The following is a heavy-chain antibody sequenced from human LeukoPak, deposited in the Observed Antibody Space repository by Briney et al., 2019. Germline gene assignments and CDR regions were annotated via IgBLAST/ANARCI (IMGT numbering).Heavy chain of an antibody. CDR2: ISGSGGST. V-gene: IGHV3-23*01. D-gene: IGHD3-9*01. CDR3: AKLQGYDWENYDY. CDR1: GFTFSSYA. Sequence: GGPLRLSCAASGFTFSSYAMSWVRQAPGKGLEWVSAISGSGGSTYYADSVKGRFTISRDNSKNTLYLQMNSLRAEDTAVYYCAKLQGYDWENYDYWGQGTLVTVSS. J-gene: IGHJ4*02.